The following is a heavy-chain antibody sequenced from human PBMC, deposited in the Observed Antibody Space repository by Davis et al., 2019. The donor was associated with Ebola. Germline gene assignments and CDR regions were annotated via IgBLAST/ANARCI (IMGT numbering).Heavy chain of an antibody. CDR2: IKQDGSEK. V-gene: IGHV3-7*01. J-gene: IGHJ3*02. CDR1: GFTFSSYW. CDR3: ARDGVQWLVTPGAFDI. D-gene: IGHD6-19*01. Sequence: GESLKISCAASGFTFSSYWMSWVRQAPGKGLEWVANIKQDGSEKYYVDSVKGRFTISRDNAKNSLYLQMNSLRAEDTAVYYCARDGVQWLVTPGAFDIWGQGTMVTVSS.